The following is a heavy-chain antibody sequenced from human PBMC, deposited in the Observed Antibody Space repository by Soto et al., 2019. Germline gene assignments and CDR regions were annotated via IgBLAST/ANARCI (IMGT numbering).Heavy chain of an antibody. CDR3: AADGIAAYFDY. J-gene: IGHJ4*02. CDR2: IVVGSGNT. CDR1: GFTFTSSA. Sequence: QMQLVQSGPEVKKPGTSVKVSCKASGFTFTSSAVQWVRQARGQRLEWIGWIVVGSGNTNYAQKFQERVTITRDMSTSTAYMELSSLRSEDTAVYYCAADGIAAYFDYWGQGTLVTVSS. D-gene: IGHD6-13*01. V-gene: IGHV1-58*01.